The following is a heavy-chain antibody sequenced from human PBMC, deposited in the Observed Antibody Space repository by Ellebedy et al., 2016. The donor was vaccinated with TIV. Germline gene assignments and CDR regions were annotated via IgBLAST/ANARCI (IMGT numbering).Heavy chain of an antibody. CDR3: LPSGGSSR. V-gene: IGHV3-7*01. CDR1: GFTFSYYS. Sequence: GESLKISCAASGFTFSYYSVNWVRQAPGKGLEWVASINQDGSVDHYVDSVMGRFTVSRDNAKSSLYLQMNSLRAEDTAVYYCLPSGGSSRWGQGTLVTVSS. CDR2: INQDGSVD. J-gene: IGHJ4*02. D-gene: IGHD5-12*01.